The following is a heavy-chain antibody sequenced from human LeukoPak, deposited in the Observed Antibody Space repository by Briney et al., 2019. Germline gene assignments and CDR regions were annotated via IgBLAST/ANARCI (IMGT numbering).Heavy chain of an antibody. Sequence: GGSLRLSCAASGFTFSSYGMHWVRQAPGKGLEWVAVIWYDGSNKYYADSVKGRFTISRDNSKNTLYLQMNSLRAEDTAVYYCARRGRKRDGSNSYAFDIWGQGTMVTVSS. D-gene: IGHD5-24*01. CDR2: IWYDGSNK. J-gene: IGHJ3*02. CDR3: ARRGRKRDGSNSYAFDI. V-gene: IGHV3-33*01. CDR1: GFTFSSYG.